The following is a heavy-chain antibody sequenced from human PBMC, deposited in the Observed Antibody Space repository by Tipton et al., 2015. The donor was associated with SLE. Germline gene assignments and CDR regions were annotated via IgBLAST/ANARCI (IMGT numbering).Heavy chain of an antibody. Sequence: TLSLTCTVSGDSISRNSYYWGWIRQPPGKGLEWIGSIYYSGSTYYNPSLKSRVTISVDTSKNQFSLKLSSVTAADTAVYYCAGVLGYCTGGVCYYYYGMDVWGQGTTVTVSS. J-gene: IGHJ6*02. CDR1: GDSISRNSYY. CDR2: IYYSGST. D-gene: IGHD2-8*02. V-gene: IGHV4-39*07. CDR3: AGVLGYCTGGVCYYYYGMDV.